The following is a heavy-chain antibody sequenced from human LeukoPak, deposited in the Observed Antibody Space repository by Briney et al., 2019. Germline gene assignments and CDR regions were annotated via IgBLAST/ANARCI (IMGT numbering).Heavy chain of an antibody. CDR1: GGTFSSYA. V-gene: IGHV1-69*06. D-gene: IGHD5-24*01. CDR3: ARKGRWLQLDAFDI. Sequence: EASVKVSCKASGGTFSSYAISWVRQAPGQGLEWMGGIIPIFGTANYAQKFQGRVTITADKSTSTAYMELSSLRSEDTAVYYCARKGRWLQLDAFDIWGQGTMVTVSS. CDR2: IIPIFGTA. J-gene: IGHJ3*02.